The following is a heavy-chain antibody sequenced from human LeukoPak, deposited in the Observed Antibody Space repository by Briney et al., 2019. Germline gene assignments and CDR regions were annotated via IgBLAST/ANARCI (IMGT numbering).Heavy chain of an antibody. CDR3: AKVRTPGDSNMIWDS. CDR2: IVHSEGNT. CDR1: GFTLTNYA. D-gene: IGHD2-21*01. J-gene: IGHJ4*02. V-gene: IGHV3-23*01. Sequence: QSGGSLRLSCAASGFTLTNYAMTWVRRAPGKGLEWVSTIVHSEGNTRYADSVKGRFTISSDTSQNTLYLQMVNLRAVDTALYYCAKVRTPGDSNMIWDSWGRGTLVTVSS.